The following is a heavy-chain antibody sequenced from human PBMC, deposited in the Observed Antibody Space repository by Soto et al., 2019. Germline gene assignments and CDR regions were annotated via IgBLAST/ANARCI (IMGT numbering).Heavy chain of an antibody. Sequence: TLSLTCTVSGGSINSYYWSWIRQPAGKALEWIGRMYTSGSTDYNPSLKSRVTMSLDTSKNQFSLTLSSVTAADTAVYYCARVGMIGSVLGSWFDPWGQGTLVPSPQ. CDR1: GGSINSYY. CDR3: ARVGMIGSVLGSWFDP. CDR2: MYTSGST. J-gene: IGHJ5*02. D-gene: IGHD3-9*01. V-gene: IGHV4-4*07.